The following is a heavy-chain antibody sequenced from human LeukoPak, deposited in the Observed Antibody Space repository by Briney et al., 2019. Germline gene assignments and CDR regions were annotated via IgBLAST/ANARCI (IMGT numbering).Heavy chain of an antibody. V-gene: IGHV4-59*01. CDR2: IHYSGST. CDR3: ARGNSYGSYYYYMDV. CDR1: GGSITNYY. J-gene: IGHJ6*03. D-gene: IGHD5-18*01. Sequence: SETLSLTCTVSGGSITNYYWSWIRQPPGKGLEWIGYIHYSGSTKYKSSLKSRVTISVDTSKNQFSLKLSSVTAADTAVYYCARGNSYGSYYYYMDVWGKGTTVTVSS.